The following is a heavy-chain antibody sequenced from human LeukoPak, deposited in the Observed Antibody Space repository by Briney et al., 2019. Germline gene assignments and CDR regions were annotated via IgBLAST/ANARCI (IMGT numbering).Heavy chain of an antibody. CDR3: ARGIAAAGMDY. V-gene: IGHV1-18*04. D-gene: IGHD6-13*01. Sequence: GASVKVSCKASGYTFTSYYMHWVRQAPGQGLEWMGWISAYNGNTNYAQKLQGRVTMTTDTSTSTAYMELRSLRSDDTAVYYCARGIAAAGMDYWGQGTLVTVSS. CDR2: ISAYNGNT. CDR1: GYTFTSYY. J-gene: IGHJ4*02.